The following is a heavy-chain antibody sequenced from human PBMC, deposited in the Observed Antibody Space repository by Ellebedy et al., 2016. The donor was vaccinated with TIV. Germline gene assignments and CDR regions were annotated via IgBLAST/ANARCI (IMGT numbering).Heavy chain of an antibody. V-gene: IGHV4-34*01. CDR1: GGSFSGYY. CDR2: INHSGIT. CDR3: AREPTYYYGSGSYFRGVSFDY. Sequence: MPSETLSLTCAVYGGSFSGYYWSWIRQPPGKGLEWIGEINHSGITNYNPSLKSRVTISVDTSKNQFPLKLSSVTAADTAVYYCAREPTYYYGSGSYFRGVSFDYWGQGTLITVSS. J-gene: IGHJ4*02. D-gene: IGHD3-10*01.